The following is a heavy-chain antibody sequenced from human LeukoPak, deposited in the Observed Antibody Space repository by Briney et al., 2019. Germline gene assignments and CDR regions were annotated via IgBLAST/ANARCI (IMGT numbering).Heavy chain of an antibody. D-gene: IGHD4-23*01. CDR3: ARDPTDYGGTSGYFDY. CDR1: GSTFSSFS. Sequence: PGRSLRLSCAASGSTFSSFSIHWVRQAPGKGLEWVAVIWYDGNNKYYADSVKGRFIISRDNSKNTLYLQMNSLRAEDTAVYYCARDPTDYGGTSGYFDYWGQGTLVTVSS. J-gene: IGHJ4*02. V-gene: IGHV3-33*08. CDR2: IWYDGNNK.